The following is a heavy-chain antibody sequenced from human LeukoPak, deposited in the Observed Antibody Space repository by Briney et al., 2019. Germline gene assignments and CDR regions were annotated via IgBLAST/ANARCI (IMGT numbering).Heavy chain of an antibody. J-gene: IGHJ6*03. CDR2: INHSGST. Sequence: SETLSLTCSVFGYSISSGYYWSWIRQPPGKGLEWIGEINHSGSTNYNPSLKSRVTISVDTSKNQFSLKLSSVTAADTAVYYCAGPFYCSSTSCYSDYYNYMDVWGKGTTVTVSS. D-gene: IGHD2-2*01. V-gene: IGHV4-34*01. CDR3: AGPFYCSSTSCYSDYYNYMDV. CDR1: GYSISSGYY.